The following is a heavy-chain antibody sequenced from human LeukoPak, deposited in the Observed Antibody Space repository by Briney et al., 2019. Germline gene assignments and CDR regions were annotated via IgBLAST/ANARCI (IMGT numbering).Heavy chain of an antibody. CDR3: ARGGPTGALDD. CDR1: GFTFSSYW. Sequence: GGSMKLSCAPSGFTFSSYWMTWVRQAPGKGLEWVANIKEDGSEKYYVDSVKGRFTISRDNAKNSLYLQMNSLRAEDTALYYCARGGPTGALDDWGQGTLLTVSS. V-gene: IGHV3-7*01. D-gene: IGHD7-27*01. CDR2: IKEDGSEK. J-gene: IGHJ4*02.